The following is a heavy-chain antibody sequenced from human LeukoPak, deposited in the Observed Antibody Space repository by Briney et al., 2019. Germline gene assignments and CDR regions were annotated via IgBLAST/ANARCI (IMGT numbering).Heavy chain of an antibody. CDR1: GGSISSSNYY. CDR2: IIYSGNT. D-gene: IGHD4-23*01. CDR3: ARHSSMTTMVFDY. J-gene: IGHJ4*02. V-gene: IGHV4-39*01. Sequence: PSETLSLTCTVSGGSISSSNYYWGWIRQPPGMGLEWIGSIIYSGNTYYNPSLNSRVTISVDTSKRQFSLKLSSVTAADTAVYYCARHSSMTTMVFDYWGQGTLVTVSS.